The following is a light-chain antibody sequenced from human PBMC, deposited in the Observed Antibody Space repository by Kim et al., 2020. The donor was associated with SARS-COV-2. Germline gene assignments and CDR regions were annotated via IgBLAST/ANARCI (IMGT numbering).Light chain of an antibody. V-gene: IGLV2-8*03. CDR2: EVT. Sequence: GQSGTMSCTGTSRDIGGYDVVSWYRQYPGRAPQLIISEVTKRPSGVPNRFFGSKSGNTASLTVSWLQADDEAHYYCCSYAGNNIVVFGGGTQLTVL. CDR1: SRDIGGYDV. J-gene: IGLJ2*01. CDR3: CSYAGNNIVV.